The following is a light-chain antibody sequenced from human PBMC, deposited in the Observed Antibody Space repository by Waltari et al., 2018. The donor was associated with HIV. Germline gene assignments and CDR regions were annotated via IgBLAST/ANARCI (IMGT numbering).Light chain of an antibody. CDR2: ANN. CDR1: SPNIGPGFE. Sequence: QSVLTQPPSVSGAPGQRVTISCTGRSPNIGPGFEVHWYQPLPGTAPKLLTYANNNRPSGVPDRFSGSKSGTSASLAITGLQAEDEADYYCQSYDSSLRGYAFGTGTKVSVL. V-gene: IGLV1-40*01. CDR3: QSYDSSLRGYA. J-gene: IGLJ1*01.